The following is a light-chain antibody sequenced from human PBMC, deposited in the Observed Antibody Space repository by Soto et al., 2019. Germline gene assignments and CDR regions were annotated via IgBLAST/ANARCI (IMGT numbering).Light chain of an antibody. CDR1: QIIDTW. J-gene: IGKJ1*01. CDR3: QQYETYSPWT. CDR2: KAS. V-gene: IGKV1-5*03. Sequence: DIQMTQCPSSLSASVGDRITITCRASQIIDTWLAWYQQKPGKAPKLLIYKASSLENGVPSRFSGSGSGTEFTLTISSLQPDDFATYYCQQYETYSPWTFGQGTKVEVK.